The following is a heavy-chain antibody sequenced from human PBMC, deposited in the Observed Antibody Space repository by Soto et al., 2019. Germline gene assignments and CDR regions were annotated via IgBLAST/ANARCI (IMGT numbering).Heavy chain of an antibody. CDR2: IAKDGSNK. CDR1: GFIFSSYA. CDR3: VRDGGKTHFHFDY. V-gene: IGHV3-30-3*01. D-gene: IGHD3-16*01. Sequence: QVQVVQSGGGVVQPGTSLRLSCEASGFIFSSYAMHWVRQAPGKGLEWLAVIAKDGSNKFYAASVKGRFTISRDNSKSTLSLQINTLRNEDTAVYYCVRDGGKTHFHFDYWGQGTRVAVSS. J-gene: IGHJ4*02.